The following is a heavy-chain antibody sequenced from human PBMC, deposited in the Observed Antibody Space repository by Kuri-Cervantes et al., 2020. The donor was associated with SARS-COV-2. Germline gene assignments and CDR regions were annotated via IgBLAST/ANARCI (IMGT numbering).Heavy chain of an antibody. CDR3: ARRHWDRAFGDALDF. CDR1: GFPFSQSP. Sequence: GGSLRLSCAASGFPFSQSPMHWVRQAPGKGLEWVATISFDGSNKHYADSVKGRFTISRDNSKNTLYLQMNSLRVEDSAVFYCARRHWDRAFGDALDFWGPGTTVTVSS. V-gene: IGHV3-30*04. J-gene: IGHJ3*01. CDR2: ISFDGSNK. D-gene: IGHD3-16*01.